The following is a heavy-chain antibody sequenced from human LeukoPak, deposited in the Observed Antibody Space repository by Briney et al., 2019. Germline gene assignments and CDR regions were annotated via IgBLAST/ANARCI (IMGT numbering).Heavy chain of an antibody. Sequence: GGSLRLSCAASGFTFGSHWMSWVRQAPGKGLEWVANIKKDGSEKYYVDAVKGRFTISRDNAKTSLYLQMNSLRAEDTAVYYCARDLSGIAGYTYGRGIDYWGQGTLVTVSS. V-gene: IGHV3-7*01. D-gene: IGHD5-18*01. CDR2: IKKDGSEK. J-gene: IGHJ4*02. CDR3: ARDLSGIAGYTYGRGIDY. CDR1: GFTFGSHW.